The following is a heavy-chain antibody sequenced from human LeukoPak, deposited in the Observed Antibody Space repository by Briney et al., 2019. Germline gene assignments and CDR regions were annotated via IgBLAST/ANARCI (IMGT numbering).Heavy chain of an antibody. J-gene: IGHJ4*02. CDR1: GGSIINYY. Sequence: SETLSLTCTVPGGSIINYYWSWIRQPAGKGLEWIGRIYTSGSTNYNPSLKSRVTMSVDTSKNQFSLNLNSVTAADTAVYYCARGGMVGSTWIDYWGQGTLVTVSS. CDR3: ARGGMVGSTWIDY. V-gene: IGHV4-4*07. D-gene: IGHD1-26*01. CDR2: IYTSGST.